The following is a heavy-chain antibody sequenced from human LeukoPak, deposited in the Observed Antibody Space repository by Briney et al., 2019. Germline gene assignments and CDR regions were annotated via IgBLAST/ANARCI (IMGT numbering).Heavy chain of an antibody. CDR3: ARGWGEFDP. V-gene: IGHV3-7*05. CDR2: IKQDGSEK. Sequence: PGGSLRLSCAPSGFTFSRYWMSWVRQAPGKGLEWVSSIKQDGSEKFYVDSVKGRFTISRDNAKNSLYLQMNSLRAEDTAVYYCARGWGEFDPWGQGTLVIVSS. D-gene: IGHD3-16*01. CDR1: GFTFSRYW. J-gene: IGHJ5*02.